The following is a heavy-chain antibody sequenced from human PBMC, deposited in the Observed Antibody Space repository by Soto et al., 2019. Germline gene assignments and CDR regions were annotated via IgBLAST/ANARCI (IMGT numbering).Heavy chain of an antibody. Sequence: ASVKVSCKASGYTFTSYDINWVRQATGQGLEWMGWMNPNSGNTGYAQKFQGRVTMTRNTSISTAYMELSSLRSEDTAVYYCAKVKLGESGYYDSSGYGTHVFDYWGQGTLVTVSS. CDR1: GYTFTSYD. J-gene: IGHJ4*02. CDR3: AKVKLGESGYYDSSGYGTHVFDY. D-gene: IGHD3-22*01. V-gene: IGHV1-8*01. CDR2: MNPNSGNT.